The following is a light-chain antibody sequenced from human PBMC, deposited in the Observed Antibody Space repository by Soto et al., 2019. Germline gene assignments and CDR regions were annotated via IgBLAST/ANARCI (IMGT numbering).Light chain of an antibody. Sequence: EIVLTQSPGTLSLSPGERATLSCRASRDVSSSYLAWYQQKPGQAPRLLIYGASGRATGIPARFSGSGSGTDFTLTISSLQYADFEVYYCQHYLPWPLTLRGGTKVDIK. CDR2: GAS. J-gene: IGKJ4*01. V-gene: IGKV3-20*01. CDR1: RDVSSSY. CDR3: QHYLPWPLT.